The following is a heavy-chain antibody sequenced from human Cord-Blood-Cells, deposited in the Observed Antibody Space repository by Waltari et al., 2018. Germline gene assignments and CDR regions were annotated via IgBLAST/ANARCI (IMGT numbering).Heavy chain of an antibody. J-gene: IGHJ4*02. CDR3: ARERGYYDY. CDR2: IIPILGIA. CDR1: GGTFISYT. Sequence: QVQLVQSGAEVKKPGSSWKVSYKASGGTFISYTISWVRQAPGQGLEWMGRIIPILGIANYAQKFQGRVTITADKSTSTAYMELSSLRSEDTAVYYCARERGYYDYWGQGTLVTVSS. V-gene: IGHV1-69*08. D-gene: IGHD3-10*01.